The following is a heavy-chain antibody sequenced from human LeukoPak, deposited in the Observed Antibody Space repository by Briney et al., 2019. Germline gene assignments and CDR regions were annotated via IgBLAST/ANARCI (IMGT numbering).Heavy chain of an antibody. D-gene: IGHD2-2*01. CDR3: ARGRRGADIVVVPAASQWVRFDY. Sequence: SETLSLTCTVSGGSISSYYWGWIRQPPGKGLEWIGSIYHSGSTYYNPSLKSRVTISVDTSKNQFSLKLSSVTAADTAVYYCARGRRGADIVVVPAASQWVRFDYWGQGTLVTVSS. CDR1: GGSISSYY. CDR2: IYHSGST. J-gene: IGHJ4*02. V-gene: IGHV4-38-2*02.